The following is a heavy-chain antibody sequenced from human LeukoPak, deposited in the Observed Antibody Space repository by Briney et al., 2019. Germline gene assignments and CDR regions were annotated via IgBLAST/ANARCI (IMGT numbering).Heavy chain of an antibody. CDR2: IDEGGSEN. CDR3: GSADQPGTADS. CDR1: GFTFSSFW. Sequence: GESLRLSCAASGFTFSSFWMSWVRPAPGKGLEWVANIDEGGSENYYVDFVKGRFTISRDTAKNSQYLQMNSLRVEDTAVYYCGSADQPGTADSWGQGTLVTVSS. V-gene: IGHV3-7*01. D-gene: IGHD6-13*01. J-gene: IGHJ4*02.